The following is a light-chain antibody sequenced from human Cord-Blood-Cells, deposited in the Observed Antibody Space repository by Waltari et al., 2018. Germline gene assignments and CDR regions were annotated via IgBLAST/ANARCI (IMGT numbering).Light chain of an antibody. V-gene: IGLV2-23*01. Sequence: QSALTQPASVSGSPGQSITISCTGTSSDVGSYNLVSWYQQHPSKAPKLMIYEGRKRPSGLSNRFFGSQSGNAASLTISGLQAVGEADYYCCAYGSSSPLVFGGGTRLTVL. CDR1: SSDVGSYNL. CDR2: EGR. CDR3: CAYGSSSPLV. J-gene: IGLJ3*02.